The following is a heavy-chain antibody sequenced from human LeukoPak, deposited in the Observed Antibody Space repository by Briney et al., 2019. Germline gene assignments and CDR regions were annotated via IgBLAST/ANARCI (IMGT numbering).Heavy chain of an antibody. CDR3: ARNGGIAAAGSPYYFDH. CDR1: GGSTSSSSYY. CDR2: IYYSGST. Sequence: SETLSLTCTVSGGSTSSSSYYWGWIRQPPGKGLEWIGSIYYSGSTYYNPSLKSRVTISVDTSKNQFSLKLSSVTAADTAAYYCARNGGIAAAGSPYYFDHWGQGTLVTVSS. J-gene: IGHJ4*02. D-gene: IGHD6-13*01. V-gene: IGHV4-39*01.